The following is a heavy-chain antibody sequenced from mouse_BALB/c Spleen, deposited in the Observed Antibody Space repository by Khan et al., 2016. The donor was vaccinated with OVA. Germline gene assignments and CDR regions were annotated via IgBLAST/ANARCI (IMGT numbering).Heavy chain of an antibody. CDR3: ERLAYYYDSEGFAY. V-gene: IGHV5-6*01. CDR2: VSTGGHYT. D-gene: IGHD1-1*02. J-gene: IGHJ3*01. CDR1: GFTFSTYG. Sequence: EVQRVESGGDVVKPGGSLKLSCAASGFTFSTYGMSWVRQTPDKRLEWVATVSTGGHYTYYPDTVKGRFTISRDNAKNTLSLKMSSLNTEATAMFYCERLAYYYDSEGFAYWGQGTLVTVSA.